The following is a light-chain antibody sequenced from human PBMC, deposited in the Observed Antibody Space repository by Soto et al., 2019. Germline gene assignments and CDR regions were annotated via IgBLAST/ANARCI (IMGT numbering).Light chain of an antibody. CDR3: ATWDDSLGRRVL. Sequence: QSVLTQPPSASGTPGQRVTISCSGCSSSIGSYTVHCYQLLPGTAPKFLIYTDSQRPSGVPDRFSGSKSGTSASLAIGGLRSEDEGSYYCATWDDSLGRRVLFGGGTKLTVL. CDR2: TDS. J-gene: IGLJ3*02. V-gene: IGLV1-47*02. CDR1: SSSIGSYT.